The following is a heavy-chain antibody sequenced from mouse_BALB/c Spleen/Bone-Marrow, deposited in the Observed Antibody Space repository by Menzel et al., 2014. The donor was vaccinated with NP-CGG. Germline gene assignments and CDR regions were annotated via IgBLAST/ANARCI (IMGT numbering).Heavy chain of an antibody. CDR3: ARYWDAY. V-gene: IGHV1-7*01. D-gene: IGHD4-1*01. J-gene: IGHJ3*01. CDR1: DYTFTSYW. Sequence: VQAVESGAELAKPGASVRMSCKVSDYTFTSYWIHWVKQRPGQGLEWIGYIDPRTANTEYSQKFKDKATLTADKSSSTAYMQLSSPTSEDSAVYYCARYWDAYWGQGTLVTVSA. CDR2: IDPRTANT.